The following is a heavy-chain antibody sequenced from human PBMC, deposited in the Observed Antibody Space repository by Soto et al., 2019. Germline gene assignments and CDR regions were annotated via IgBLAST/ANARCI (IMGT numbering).Heavy chain of an antibody. D-gene: IGHD1-1*01. J-gene: IGHJ4*01. CDR1: GFNFNTYG. V-gene: IGHV3-33*01. Sequence: QVQLVESGGGVLQPGKSLRLSCAASGFNFNTYGFHWVRQAPGKGLEWVSVIWSDGNNRYYADSVKGRFTISRDISKNTVYLQMNTLRVEDTAVYFCARIQLDTIMALDYWGHGTLVTASS. CDR2: IWSDGNNR. CDR3: ARIQLDTIMALDY.